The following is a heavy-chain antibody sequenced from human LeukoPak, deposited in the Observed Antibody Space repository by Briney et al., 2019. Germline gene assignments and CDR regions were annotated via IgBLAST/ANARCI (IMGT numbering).Heavy chain of an antibody. CDR3: AELGITMIGGV. J-gene: IGHJ6*04. Sequence: GGSLRLSCAASGFTFSSYEMNWVRQAPGKGLEWVSYISSSGSTIYYADSVKGRFTISRDNARNSLYLQTNSLRAEDTAVYYCAELGITMIGGVWGKGTTVTISS. CDR1: GFTFSSYE. V-gene: IGHV3-48*03. D-gene: IGHD3-10*02. CDR2: ISSSGSTI.